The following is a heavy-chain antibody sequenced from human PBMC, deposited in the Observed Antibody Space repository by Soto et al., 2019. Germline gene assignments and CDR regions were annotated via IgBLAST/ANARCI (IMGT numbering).Heavy chain of an antibody. CDR1: GFTFSDYY. D-gene: IGHD1-1*01. Sequence: PVGSLRLSCEGSGFTFSDYYISWIRQAPGKGLEWISYSSNSGTFSRYADSVKGRFSISRDNTKNLLYLQMNSLRAEDTAVDCCARSGDNYNRLDYWGQGTPVTVS. V-gene: IGHV3-11*06. J-gene: IGHJ4*02. CDR2: SSNSGTFS. CDR3: ARSGDNYNRLDY.